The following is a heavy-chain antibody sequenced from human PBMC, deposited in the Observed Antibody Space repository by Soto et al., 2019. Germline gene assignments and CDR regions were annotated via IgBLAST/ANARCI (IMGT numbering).Heavy chain of an antibody. Sequence: PGGSLRLSCATSGFTFSSYGMSWVRQTPGKGLEWVSSINGSGDSTAYADYVKGRFSISRDNSKNTLYLQMTSLRVDDTAVYYCAKGKMTEGGWDWGQGTQVTVSS. CDR2: INGSGDST. CDR3: AKGKMTEGGWD. D-gene: IGHD2-21*02. CDR1: GFTFSSYG. V-gene: IGHV3-23*01. J-gene: IGHJ4*02.